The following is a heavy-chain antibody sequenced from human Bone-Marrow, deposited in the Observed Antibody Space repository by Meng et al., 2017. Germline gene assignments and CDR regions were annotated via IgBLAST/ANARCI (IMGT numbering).Heavy chain of an antibody. CDR1: GLTFSSYA. J-gene: IGHJ4*02. D-gene: IGHD2-15*01. CDR2: ISYDGSNK. Sequence: VEVGVAGGGGVQPGRSLRLFCAACGLTFSSYAMHWVRQAPGKGLEWVAVISYDGSNKYYADSVKGRFNISRDNSKNTLYLQMDSLRAEDTVVDYCARDRGGIDYWGQGTLVTVSS. V-gene: IGHV3-30*01. CDR3: ARDRGGIDY.